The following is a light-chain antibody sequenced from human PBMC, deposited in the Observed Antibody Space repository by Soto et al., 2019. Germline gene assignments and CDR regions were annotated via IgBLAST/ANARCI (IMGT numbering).Light chain of an antibody. Sequence: VLAQPSSVSGSPGQSITISCTGTSTDVGGYNYVSWYQHHPGKGPKLIIYEVNNRPSGVSDRFSGSKSGNKASLTISNLEAEDESDYYCGSYTSTDTPFVFGTGTKVTVL. CDR2: EVN. J-gene: IGLJ1*01. CDR3: GSYTSTDTPFV. CDR1: STDVGGYNY. V-gene: IGLV2-14*01.